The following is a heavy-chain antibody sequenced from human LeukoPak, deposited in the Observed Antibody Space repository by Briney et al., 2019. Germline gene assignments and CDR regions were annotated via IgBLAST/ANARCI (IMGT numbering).Heavy chain of an antibody. CDR2: MSSSGGSI. V-gene: IGHV3-23*01. CDR1: GFTFRTSA. Sequence: PWGSLRLSCAASGFTFRTSAMSWVRQAPGKGLEWVSVMSSSGGSIYYADSVKGRFTISRDNSKNTLNLQMNSLRAEDTAVYYCVKDRTGTYTLDYWGQGTLVSVSS. J-gene: IGHJ4*02. CDR3: VKDRTGTYTLDY. D-gene: IGHD3-10*01.